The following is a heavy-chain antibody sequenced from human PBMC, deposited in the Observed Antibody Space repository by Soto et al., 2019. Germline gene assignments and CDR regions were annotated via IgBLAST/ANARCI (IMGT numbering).Heavy chain of an antibody. CDR1: GGSVSSGSYY. CDR3: ATESRDLYFGGFDP. J-gene: IGHJ5*02. Sequence: SETLSLTCTVSGGSVSSGSYYWSWIRQPPGKGLEWIGYIYYSGSTYYNPSLKSRVTISVDTSKNQFSLKLSPVTAADTAVYYCATESRDLYFGGFDPWGQGTLVTVSS. D-gene: IGHD2-8*01. V-gene: IGHV4-61*01. CDR2: IYYSGST.